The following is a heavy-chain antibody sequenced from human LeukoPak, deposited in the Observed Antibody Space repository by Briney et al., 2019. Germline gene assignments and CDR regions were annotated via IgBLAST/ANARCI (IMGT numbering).Heavy chain of an antibody. CDR2: IKQGGGEK. CDR3: ATQGVVPENFDY. Sequence: GGSLRLSCAASGFTFSSYWMSWVRQAQGKGLEWVANIKQGGGEKYYVDSVKGRFSISRDNAKNSLYLQMNSLRAEDTAVYYCATQGVVPENFDYWGQGTLVTVSS. J-gene: IGHJ4*02. V-gene: IGHV3-7*01. D-gene: IGHD2-2*01. CDR1: GFTFSSYW.